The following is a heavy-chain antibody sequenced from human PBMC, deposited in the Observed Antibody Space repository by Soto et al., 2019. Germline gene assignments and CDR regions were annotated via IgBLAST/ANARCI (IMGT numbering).Heavy chain of an antibody. J-gene: IGHJ3*02. CDR1: GYTFTSYG. CDR2: ISAYNGNT. Sequence: ASVKVSCKASGYTFTSYGISWVRQAPGQGLEWMGWISAYNGNTNYAQKLQGRVTMTTDTSTSTAYMELRSLRSDDTAVYYCVRDRGTVTDDAFDIRGQRTTVTVSS. V-gene: IGHV1-18*01. CDR3: VRDRGTVTDDAFDI. D-gene: IGHD4-17*01.